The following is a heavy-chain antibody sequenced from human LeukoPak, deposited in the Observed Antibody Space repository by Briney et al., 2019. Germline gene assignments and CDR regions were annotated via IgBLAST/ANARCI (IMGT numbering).Heavy chain of an antibody. CDR1: GYSISSGYY. V-gene: IGHV4-38-2*02. D-gene: IGHD3-22*01. CDR2: IYHSGST. Sequence: SETLSLTCTVSGYSISSGYYWGWIRQPPGKGLEWIGSIYHSGSTYYNPSLKSRVTISVDTSKNQFSLKLSSVTAADTAVYYCASSNYDSSGYYYFDYWGQGTLVTVSS. CDR3: ASSNYDSSGYYYFDY. J-gene: IGHJ4*02.